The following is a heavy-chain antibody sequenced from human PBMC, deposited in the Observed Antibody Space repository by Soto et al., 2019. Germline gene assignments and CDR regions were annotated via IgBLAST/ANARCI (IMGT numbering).Heavy chain of an antibody. CDR2: MSYDGSKI. J-gene: IGHJ6*02. CDR1: GFAFDTYG. V-gene: IGHV3-30*18. Sequence: QVQLVESGGGVIQPGRSLRLSCEASGFAFDTYGMHWIRQGAGQGLEWVATMSYDGSKIYYRDSVRGRFSISRDDSERTLYLQMNSLRAEDTAVYYCAKDRDPYYYYYLMDVWGQGTTVTVSS. CDR3: AKDRDPYYYYYLMDV.